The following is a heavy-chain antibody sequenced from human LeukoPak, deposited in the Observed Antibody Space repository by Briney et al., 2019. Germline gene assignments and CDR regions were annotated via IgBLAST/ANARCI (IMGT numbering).Heavy chain of an antibody. CDR2: IHYSGRT. D-gene: IGHD5-12*01. CDR3: ATEVAPSDHYYYYGMDV. V-gene: IGHV4-59*01. J-gene: IGHJ6*02. Sequence: SETLSLTCTVSGGSISSNYWSWVRQPPGKGLEWIGYIHYSGRTNYNPSLKSRVTISVDTSKNQFSLKLSSVTAADTAVYYCATEVAPSDHYYYYGMDVWGQGTTVTVPS. CDR1: GGSISSNY.